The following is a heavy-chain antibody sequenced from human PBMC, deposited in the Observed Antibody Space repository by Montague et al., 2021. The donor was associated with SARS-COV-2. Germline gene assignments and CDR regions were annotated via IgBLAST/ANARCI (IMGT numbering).Heavy chain of an antibody. CDR3: AGHPFKSPWDPRPFDS. V-gene: IGHV4-59*08. D-gene: IGHD1-1*01. Sequence: SETLSLTSSASGGSISTYYWTWIRQPPGKGLEWLAYLYYSGSTNXNPSRRSRVTISVDTSKNELSLKLSSVTAADTAVYFCAGHPFKSPWDPRPFDSWGQGALVIVSS. J-gene: IGHJ5*01. CDR2: LYYSGST. CDR1: GGSISTYY.